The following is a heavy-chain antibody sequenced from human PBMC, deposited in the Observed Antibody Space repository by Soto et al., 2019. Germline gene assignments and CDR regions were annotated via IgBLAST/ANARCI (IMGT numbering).Heavy chain of an antibody. CDR3: TTGSTSIKKY. Sequence: GVSLRLSCAASGFTFSNAWLSWVRQAPGKGLEWVGRIKSKTDGGTTDYTAPVKGRFTISRDDSKNTLYLQMNSLKIEDTAVYYCTTGSTSIKKYWGQRNLVTVSS. J-gene: IGHJ4*02. D-gene: IGHD6-6*01. CDR1: GFTFSNAW. CDR2: IKSKTDGGTT. V-gene: IGHV3-15*01.